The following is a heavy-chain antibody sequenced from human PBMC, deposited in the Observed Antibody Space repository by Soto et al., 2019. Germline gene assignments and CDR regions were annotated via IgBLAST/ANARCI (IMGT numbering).Heavy chain of an antibody. J-gene: IGHJ3*02. Sequence: LRLSCAASGFTFISYAISWVRQAPGKGLEWVSAISGSGGSTYYADSVKGRFAISRDNSKNTLYLQMNSLRAEDTAVYYCAKDKNYYDSSGYLHDAFDIWGQGTMVTVSS. CDR3: AKDKNYYDSSGYLHDAFDI. V-gene: IGHV3-23*01. CDR2: ISGSGGST. CDR1: GFTFISYA. D-gene: IGHD3-22*01.